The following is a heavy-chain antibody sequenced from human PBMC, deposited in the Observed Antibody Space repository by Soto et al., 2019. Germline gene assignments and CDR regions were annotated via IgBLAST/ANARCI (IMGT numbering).Heavy chain of an antibody. V-gene: IGHV4-30-4*01. CDR3: ARGNSAAAPFDP. J-gene: IGHJ5*02. Sequence: TSETLSLTCTVSGDAIYIGGYYWSWIRQPPGKGLEWIGYIYYSGSNYYNPSLKSRVTISVDTSKNQFSLKLSSVTAADTAVYYCARGNSAAAPFDPWGQGTLVTVSS. CDR1: GDAIYIGGYY. CDR2: IYYSGSN. D-gene: IGHD6-13*01.